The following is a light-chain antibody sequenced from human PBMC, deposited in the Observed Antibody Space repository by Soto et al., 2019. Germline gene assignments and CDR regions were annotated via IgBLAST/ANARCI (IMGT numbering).Light chain of an antibody. CDR3: QQSYSTPWT. J-gene: IGKJ1*01. Sequence: DIQMTQSPSSLSASVGDRVTITCRASQSISSYLNWYQQKPGKAPKLLIYAASSLQSGVPSRFSGSGSGTDFTRTISSLQPEDFATYYCQQSYSTPWTFRQGTKVEL. V-gene: IGKV1-39*01. CDR1: QSISSY. CDR2: AAS.